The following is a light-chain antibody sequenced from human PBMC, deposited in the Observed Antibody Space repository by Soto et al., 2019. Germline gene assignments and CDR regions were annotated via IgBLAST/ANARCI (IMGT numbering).Light chain of an antibody. CDR2: KAS. V-gene: IGKV1-5*03. J-gene: IGKJ1*01. CDR3: QEYNRYPWT. CDR1: QSISSW. Sequence: DIQMTQSPSTLSASVGDRVTITCRASQSISSWLAWYQQKPGKAPKLLIYKASSLERGVPSRFSGSGSGTEFTLTISSLQPDDFATYFCQEYNRYPWTSGQGTKVEIK.